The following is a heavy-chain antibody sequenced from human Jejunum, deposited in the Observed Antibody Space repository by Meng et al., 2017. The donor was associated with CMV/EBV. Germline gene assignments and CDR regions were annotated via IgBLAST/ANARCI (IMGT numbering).Heavy chain of an antibody. Sequence: ACGFSFSSYAMHWVRQAPGKGLEWVSRISIAGFSSDYADSVKGRFTISRDNAKNTLYLQMNSLRADDTAVYYCARDNIDFWSGLDVWGQGTMVTVSS. CDR2: ISIAGFSS. D-gene: IGHD3-3*01. J-gene: IGHJ3*01. CDR1: GFSFSSYA. V-gene: IGHV3-74*01. CDR3: ARDNIDFWSGLDV.